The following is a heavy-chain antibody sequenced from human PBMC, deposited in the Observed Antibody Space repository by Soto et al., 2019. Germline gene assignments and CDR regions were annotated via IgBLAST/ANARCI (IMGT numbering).Heavy chain of an antibody. CDR3: ARQGGMITFGGEGPFDY. CDR1: GFTFSSYW. J-gene: IGHJ4*02. V-gene: IGHV3-7*01. D-gene: IGHD3-16*01. CDR2: IKQDGSEK. Sequence: GGSLRLSCAASGFTFSSYWMSWVRQAPGKGLEWVANIKQDGSEKYYVDSVKGRFTISRDNAKNSLYLQMNSLRAEDTAVYYCARQGGMITFGGEGPFDYWGQGTLVTVSS.